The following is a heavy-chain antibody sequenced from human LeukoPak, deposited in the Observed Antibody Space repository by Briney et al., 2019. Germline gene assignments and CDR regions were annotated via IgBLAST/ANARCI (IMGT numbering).Heavy chain of an antibody. CDR1: GFTFRSYF. CDR3: ANGGRYCTGTTCSTAEYFQH. V-gene: IGHV3-30*18. D-gene: IGHD2-2*01. CDR2: ISHDGSDK. J-gene: IGHJ1*01. Sequence: PGGSLRLSCAASGFTFRSYFMHWVRQAPGKGLEWVALISHDGSDKNYADSVKGRFTISRDNSNSTLYLQMDSLRDEDTAVYFCANGGRYCTGTTCSTAEYFQHWGQGALVTVSS.